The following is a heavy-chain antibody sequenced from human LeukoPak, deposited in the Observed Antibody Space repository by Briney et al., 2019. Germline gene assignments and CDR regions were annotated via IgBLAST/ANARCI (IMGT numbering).Heavy chain of an antibody. J-gene: IGHJ4*02. CDR2: IYYSGST. CDR3: ARTYCSGSTCYPNRLDY. V-gene: IGHV4-59*01. D-gene: IGHD2-15*01. Sequence: SETLSLTCTVSGGSISGYYWSWIRQPPGKGLEWIGYIYYSGSTNYNPSLKSRVTISVDTSKNRFSLKLSSVTAADTAVYYCARTYCSGSTCYPNRLDYWGPGTLVTVSS. CDR1: GGSISGYY.